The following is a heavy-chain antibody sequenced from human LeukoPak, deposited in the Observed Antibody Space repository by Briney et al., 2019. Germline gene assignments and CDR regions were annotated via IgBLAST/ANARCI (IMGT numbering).Heavy chain of an antibody. Sequence: PGGSLRLSCAASGFTFSSYEMNWVRQAPGKGLEWVSYISSSGSTIYYADSVKGRFTISRDNAKNSLYLQMNSLRAEDTAVYYCARDRPVRSGGSYYYYGMDVWGQGTAVTVSS. V-gene: IGHV3-48*03. CDR3: ARDRPVRSGGSYYYYGMDV. CDR2: ISSSGSTI. D-gene: IGHD2-15*01. J-gene: IGHJ6*02. CDR1: GFTFSSYE.